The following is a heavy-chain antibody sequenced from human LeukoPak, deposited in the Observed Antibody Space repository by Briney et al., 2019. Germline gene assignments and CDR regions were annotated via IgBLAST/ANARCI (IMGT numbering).Heavy chain of an antibody. CDR2: INPSGGST. J-gene: IGHJ4*02. CDR3: ARELSELQWLGY. Sequence: ASVKVSCKASGGTFSSYAISWVRQAPGQGLEWMGIINPSGGSTSYAQKFQGRVTMTRDTSTSTVYMELSSLRSEDTAVYYCARELSELQWLGYWGQGTLVTVSS. CDR1: GGTFSSYA. V-gene: IGHV1-46*01. D-gene: IGHD3-22*01.